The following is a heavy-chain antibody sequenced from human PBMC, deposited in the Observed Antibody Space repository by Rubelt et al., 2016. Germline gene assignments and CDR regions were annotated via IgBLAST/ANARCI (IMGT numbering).Heavy chain of an antibody. Sequence: EVQLVQSGGELKKPGESLKISCKGSGYSFSSFWIGWVRQMPGKGLEWMGIIYPGDSDTKYSPSLQRQGTISADKSSDTACLQLGVLRASVTAMYYCVKGAYSNVWHFYYWGQGALVTVSS. V-gene: IGHV5-51*01. D-gene: IGHD6-19*01. CDR2: IYPGDSDT. CDR1: GYSFSSFW. J-gene: IGHJ4*02. CDR3: VKGAYSNVWHFYY.